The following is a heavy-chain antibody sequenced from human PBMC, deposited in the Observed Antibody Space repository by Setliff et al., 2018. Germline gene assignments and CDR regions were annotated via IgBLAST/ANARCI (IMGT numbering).Heavy chain of an antibody. CDR1: GGSVSSTSHY. CDR3: ARHLLVQGTYHFDY. Sequence: PSETLSLTCNVSGGSVSSTSHYWGWIRQPPGKGMEWIGSVYYSGSTYYNPSLKGRVTLSVDTTKNQFSLKLTSMTAADTAVYFCARHLLVQGTYHFDYWGQGSPVTVSS. D-gene: IGHD3-10*01. CDR2: VYYSGST. J-gene: IGHJ4*02. V-gene: IGHV4-39*01.